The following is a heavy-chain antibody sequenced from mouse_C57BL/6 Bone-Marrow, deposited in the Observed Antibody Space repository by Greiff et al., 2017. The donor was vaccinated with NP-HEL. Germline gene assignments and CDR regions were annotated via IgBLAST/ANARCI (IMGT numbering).Heavy chain of an antibody. D-gene: IGHD1-1*01. V-gene: IGHV1-75*01. J-gene: IGHJ4*01. Sequence: SGPELVKPGASVKISCKASGYTFTDYYINWVKQRPGQGLEWIGWIFPGSGSTYYNEKFKGKATLTVDKSSSTAYMLLSSLTSEDSAVYFCARLGTTVVATYAMDYWGQGTSVTVSS. CDR2: IFPGSGST. CDR3: ARLGTTVVATYAMDY. CDR1: GYTFTDYY.